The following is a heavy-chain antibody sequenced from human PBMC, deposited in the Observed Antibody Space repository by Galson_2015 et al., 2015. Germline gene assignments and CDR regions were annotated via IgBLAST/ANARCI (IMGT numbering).Heavy chain of an antibody. V-gene: IGHV3-30*03. Sequence: SLRLSCAASGFIFNTYGMHWVRQAPGKGLEWVAFISFDGSNQYYGDSVKGRFTISRDDSKNTLHLDMRSLRPGDTAVYFCVRDLVLRVVGVAAATFGGTDSWGPGTLVSVSS. D-gene: IGHD2-15*01. CDR3: VRDLVLRVVGVAAATFGGTDS. CDR1: GFIFNTYG. CDR2: ISFDGSNQ. J-gene: IGHJ5*02.